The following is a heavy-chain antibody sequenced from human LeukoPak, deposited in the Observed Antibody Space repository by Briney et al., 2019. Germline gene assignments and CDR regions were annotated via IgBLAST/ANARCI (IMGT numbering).Heavy chain of an antibody. J-gene: IGHJ5*02. V-gene: IGHV4-39*07. D-gene: IGHD3-10*01. CDR3: ARRPSYYYGSGSYGRRVNWFDP. CDR2: INHSGST. CDR1: GDSITSSNYY. Sequence: SETLSLTCTVSGDSITSSNYYWAWIRQPPGKGLEWIGEINHSGSTNYNPSLKSRVTISVDTSKNQFSLKLSSVTAADTAVYYCARRPSYYYGSGSYGRRVNWFDPWGQGTLVTVSS.